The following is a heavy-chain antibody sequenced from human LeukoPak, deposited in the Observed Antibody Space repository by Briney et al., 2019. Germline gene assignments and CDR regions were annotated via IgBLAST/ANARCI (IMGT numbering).Heavy chain of an antibody. CDR2: ISSSGSTI. CDR1: GFTFSDYY. CDR3: ARDFNSGSYYPSFDY. D-gene: IGHD1-26*01. J-gene: IGHJ4*02. Sequence: GGSLRLSCAASGFTFSDYYMSWIRQAPGKGLEWVSYISSSGSTIYYADSVKGRFTISRDNAKNSLYLQMNGLRAEDTAVYYCARDFNSGSYYPSFDYWGQGTLVTVSS. V-gene: IGHV3-11*01.